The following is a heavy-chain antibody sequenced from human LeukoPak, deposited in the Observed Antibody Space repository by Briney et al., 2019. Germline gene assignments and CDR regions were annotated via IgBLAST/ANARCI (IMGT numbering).Heavy chain of an antibody. CDR3: ARALGSPLDY. CDR1: GFSFSTSW. CDR2: INDDGSRT. J-gene: IGHJ4*02. Sequence: PGGSLRLSCAASGFSFSTSWTHWVRQAPGKGLVWVSRINDDGSRTTSADSVKGRFTISRDNAKNTVYLQMNSLRAEDTAVYYCARALGSPLDYWGQGTLLIVSS. D-gene: IGHD1-26*01. V-gene: IGHV3-74*03.